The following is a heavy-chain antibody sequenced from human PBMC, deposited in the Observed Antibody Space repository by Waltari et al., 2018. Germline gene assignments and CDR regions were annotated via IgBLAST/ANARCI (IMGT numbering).Heavy chain of an antibody. CDR3: ATDNLNAFHN. Sequence: QVQLLQSGAEVKEPGASVQVSCRASGYSFTSVGISWVRLAPGQGLEWVGWVSPVNGKTNYAQKVQDRVTMTTDTSTGTAYMELRSVRFDDTAVYFCATDNLNAFHNWGQGTLVTVSS. V-gene: IGHV1-18*04. CDR2: VSPVNGKT. D-gene: IGHD1-20*01. CDR1: GYSFTSVG. J-gene: IGHJ4*02.